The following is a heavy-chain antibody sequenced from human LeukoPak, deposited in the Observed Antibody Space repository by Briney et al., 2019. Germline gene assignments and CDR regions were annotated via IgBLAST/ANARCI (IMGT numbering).Heavy chain of an antibody. D-gene: IGHD3-10*01. V-gene: IGHV3-30*04. Sequence: PGRSLRLSCAASGFTFSRYGMHWVRQAPGKGLEWVTAISYDGSNKYYADSVKGRFTISRDNSKNTLYVQMNSLRAEDTAVYYCAVEGLRANNWFDPWGQGTLVTVSS. CDR3: AVEGLRANNWFDP. CDR1: GFTFSRYG. J-gene: IGHJ5*02. CDR2: ISYDGSNK.